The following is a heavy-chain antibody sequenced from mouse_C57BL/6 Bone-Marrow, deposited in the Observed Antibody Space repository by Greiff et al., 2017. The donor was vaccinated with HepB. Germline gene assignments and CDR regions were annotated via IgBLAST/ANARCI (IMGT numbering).Heavy chain of an antibody. CDR2: IDPETGGT. V-gene: IGHV1-15*01. J-gene: IGHJ2*01. D-gene: IGHD3-2*02. CDR3: TRGLRLLFDY. CDR1: GYTFTDYE. Sequence: QVQLKESGAELVRPGASVTLSCKASGYTFTDYEMHWVKQTPVHGLEWIGAIDPETGGTAYNQKFKGKAILTADKSSSTAYMALRSLTSEDSAVYYCTRGLRLLFDYWGQGTTLTVSS.